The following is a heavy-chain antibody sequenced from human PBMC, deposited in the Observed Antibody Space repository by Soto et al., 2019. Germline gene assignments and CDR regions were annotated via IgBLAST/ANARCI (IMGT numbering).Heavy chain of an antibody. J-gene: IGHJ4*02. CDR2: IYYSGST. Sequence: SETLSLTCTVSGGSISSSSYYWGWIRQPPGKGLEWIGSIYYSGSTYYNPSLKSRVTISVDTSKNQFSLKLSSVTAADTAVYYCATSSPPRKLFVYGCQGTLVTVFS. CDR1: GGSISSSSYY. D-gene: IGHD6-13*01. CDR3: ATSSPPRKLFVY. V-gene: IGHV4-39*01.